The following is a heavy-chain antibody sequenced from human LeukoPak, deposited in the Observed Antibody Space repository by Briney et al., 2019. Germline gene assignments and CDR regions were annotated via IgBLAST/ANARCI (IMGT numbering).Heavy chain of an antibody. J-gene: IGHJ4*02. CDR3: AKRAPYSSSWPDLDY. V-gene: IGHV3-30*02. CDR2: IRSDGSNK. D-gene: IGHD6-13*01. CDR1: EFNFSSFG. Sequence: PGGSLRLSCAASEFNFSSFGMHWVRRAPGKGLEWVAFIRSDGSNKYFADSVKGRFTISRDNSKNTLYLQMNSLRTDDTAVYYCAKRAPYSSSWPDLDYWGQGTLVTVSS.